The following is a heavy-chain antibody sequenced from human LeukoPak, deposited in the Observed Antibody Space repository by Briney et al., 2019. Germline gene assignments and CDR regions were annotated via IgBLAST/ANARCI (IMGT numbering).Heavy chain of an antibody. V-gene: IGHV3-30*04. J-gene: IGHJ4*02. CDR1: GFTFSSYA. CDR3: ARALRGGLEPFDH. CDR2: ISYDGSNK. Sequence: GGSLRLSCAASGFTFSSYAMHWVRQAPGKGLEWVAVISYDGSNKYYADSVKGRFTISRDNSKNTLYLQMNSLRAEDTAVYYCARALRGGLEPFDHWGQGTLVTVSS. D-gene: IGHD2-15*01.